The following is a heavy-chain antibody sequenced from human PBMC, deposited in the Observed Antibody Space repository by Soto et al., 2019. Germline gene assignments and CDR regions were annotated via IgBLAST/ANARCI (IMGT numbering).Heavy chain of an antibody. J-gene: IGHJ4*02. CDR2: IYYSGST. CDR3: ARRLGGTATNGIDY. D-gene: IGHD5-12*01. CDR1: GGSISSYY. V-gene: IGHV4-59*08. Sequence: SETLSPTCTVSGGSISSYYWSWIRQPPGKGLEWIGYIYYSGSTNYNPSLKSRVTISVDTSKNQFSLKLSSVTAADTAVYYCARRLGGTATNGIDYWGQGTLVTVSS.